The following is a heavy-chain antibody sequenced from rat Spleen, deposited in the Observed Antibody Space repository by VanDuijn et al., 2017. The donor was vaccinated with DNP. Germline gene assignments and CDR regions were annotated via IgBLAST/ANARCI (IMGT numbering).Heavy chain of an antibody. CDR2: ISYSGST. J-gene: IGHJ2*01. Sequence: EVQLQESGPGLVKPSQSLSLTCSVTGYSITSSYRWNWIRKFPGNKMEWIGHISYSGSTGYNPSLESRISITRDTSKNQYFLQLNSVTTEDTGTYYCARWNLGTSTLDYWGQGVMVTVSS. D-gene: IGHD1-5*01. V-gene: IGHV3-1*01. CDR3: ARWNLGTSTLDY. CDR1: GYSITSSY.